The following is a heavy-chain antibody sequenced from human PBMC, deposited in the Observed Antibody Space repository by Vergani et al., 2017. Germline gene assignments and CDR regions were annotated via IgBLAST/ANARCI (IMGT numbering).Heavy chain of an antibody. V-gene: IGHV1-69-2*01. J-gene: IGHJ4*02. CDR1: GYTLTDYW. Sequence: DVQLVQSGAEVKKPGTTVKISCKVSGYTLTDYWMHWVQPAPGKGLEWMGAVDPEDGETVYAEKFQARVTITADTSRDTVYLEVTSLKSDDTAVYYCATAFCLEGTGSYAGYWGQGTLVTVSS. CDR3: ATAFCLEGTGSYAGY. CDR2: VDPEDGET. D-gene: IGHD3-16*01.